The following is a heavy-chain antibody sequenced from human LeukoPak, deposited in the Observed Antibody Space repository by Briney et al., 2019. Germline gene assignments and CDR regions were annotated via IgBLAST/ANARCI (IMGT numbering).Heavy chain of an antibody. J-gene: IGHJ4*02. CDR1: GGSFSSYY. Sequence: SETLSLTCSVSGGSFSSYYWSWIRQPPGKGLEWIGYIHFSGSTKYNPSLESRVTISADTSKNQFSLSLTSVTAADTAVYYCARTFRAGASDHWGQGTLVAVSS. CDR2: IHFSGST. D-gene: IGHD4-17*01. V-gene: IGHV4-59*01. CDR3: ARTFRAGASDH.